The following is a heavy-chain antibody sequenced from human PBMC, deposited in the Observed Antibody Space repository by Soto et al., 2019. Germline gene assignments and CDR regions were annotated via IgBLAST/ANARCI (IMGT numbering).Heavy chain of an antibody. V-gene: IGHV4-34*01. Sequence: SETLSLTCAVYGGSFSGFYWSWIRQPPGKGLEWIGEINHSGSTNYNPSLKSRVTISAGTSKNQFSLQLSSVTAADTAVYYCVSKLGSCTGGSCNWYFDLWGRGTLVTVSS. D-gene: IGHD2-15*01. CDR3: VSKLGSCTGGSCNWYFDL. J-gene: IGHJ2*01. CDR2: INHSGST. CDR1: GGSFSGFY.